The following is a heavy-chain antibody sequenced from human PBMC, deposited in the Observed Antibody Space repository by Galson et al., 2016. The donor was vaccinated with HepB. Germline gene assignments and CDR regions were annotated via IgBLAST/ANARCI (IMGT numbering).Heavy chain of an antibody. V-gene: IGHV3-53*01. CDR2: IYSGGRT. Sequence: SLRLSCAASGFTVSNNYMSWVRQAPGKGLEWVAVIYSGGRTYYADSVKGRFTISRDNSKNTVYLQMNSLRAEDTAVYYCARETGYSTTWYAYYMDVWGKGTTVTVSS. CDR3: ARETGYSTTWYAYYMDV. CDR1: GFTVSNNY. J-gene: IGHJ6*03. D-gene: IGHD6-13*01.